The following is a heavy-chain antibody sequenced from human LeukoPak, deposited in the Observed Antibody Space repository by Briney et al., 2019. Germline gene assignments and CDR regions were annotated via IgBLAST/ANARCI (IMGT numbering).Heavy chain of an antibody. J-gene: IGHJ6*03. Sequence: GGSLKPSFPPPEFTSIIYEINWFPQPPGKGLEWVSYISSSGSTIYYADSVKGRFTISRDNAKNSLYLQMNSLRAEDTAVYYCAALKVPAPMGVWGKGTTVTVSS. V-gene: IGHV3-48*03. D-gene: IGHD2-2*01. CDR2: ISSSGSTI. CDR3: AALKVPAPMGV. CDR1: EFTSIIYE.